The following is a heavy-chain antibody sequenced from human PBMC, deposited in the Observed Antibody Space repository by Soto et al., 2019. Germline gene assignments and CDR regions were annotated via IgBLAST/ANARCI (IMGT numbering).Heavy chain of an antibody. D-gene: IGHD6-19*01. CDR1: VFTCSSYA. Sequence: WWSLRLSCSASVFTCSSYAMSWFRQAPGKGLEWVSAISGSGGSTYYADSVKGRFTISRDNSKNTLYLQMNSLRAEDTAVYYCASGAVAGVYGMDVWGQGTTVTVSS. J-gene: IGHJ6*02. V-gene: IGHV3-23*01. CDR3: ASGAVAGVYGMDV. CDR2: ISGSGGST.